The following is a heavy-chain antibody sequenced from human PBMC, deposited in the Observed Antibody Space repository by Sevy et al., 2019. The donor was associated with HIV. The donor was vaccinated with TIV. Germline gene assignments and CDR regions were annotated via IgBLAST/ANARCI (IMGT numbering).Heavy chain of an antibody. CDR1: GFTFSSYG. D-gene: IGHD2-15*01. CDR2: IWYDGSNK. Sequence: GGSLRLSCAASGFTFSSYGMHWVRQAPGKGLEWVAVIWYDGSNKYYADSVKGRFNISRDNSKNTLYLQMNSLRAEDTAVYYCARDMGAYCSGGSCYADYYYYGMDVWGQGTKVTVSS. J-gene: IGHJ6*02. CDR3: ARDMGAYCSGGSCYADYYYYGMDV. V-gene: IGHV3-33*01.